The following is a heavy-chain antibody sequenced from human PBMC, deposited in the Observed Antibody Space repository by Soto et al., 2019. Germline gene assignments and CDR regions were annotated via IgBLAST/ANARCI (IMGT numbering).Heavy chain of an antibody. V-gene: IGHV3-7*01. CDR1: GFTFSSYW. CDR3: ASRYDFWSGYYLSGWYFDL. CDR2: IKQDGSEK. J-gene: IGHJ2*01. Sequence: LRLSCAACGFTFSSYWMSWVRQAPGKGLEWVANIKQDGSEKYYVDSVKGRFTISRDNAKNSLYLQMNSLRAEDTAVYYCASRYDFWSGYYLSGWYFDLWGRRTLVTGSS. D-gene: IGHD3-3*01.